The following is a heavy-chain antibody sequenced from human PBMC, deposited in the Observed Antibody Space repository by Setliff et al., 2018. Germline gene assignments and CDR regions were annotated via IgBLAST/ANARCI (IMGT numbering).Heavy chain of an antibody. D-gene: IGHD6-19*01. Sequence: ASVKVSCKTSDYLLTSYGLTWVRQAPGQGLDWMGWVSTYNGDTNYAQKFRGRVTMTTDISTSTVYMELRTLRSDDTAVYYCARRPIALAGYRKGAFDIWGQGTMVTVSS. CDR3: ARRPIALAGYRKGAFDI. CDR1: DYLLTSYG. V-gene: IGHV1-18*01. J-gene: IGHJ3*02. CDR2: VSTYNGDT.